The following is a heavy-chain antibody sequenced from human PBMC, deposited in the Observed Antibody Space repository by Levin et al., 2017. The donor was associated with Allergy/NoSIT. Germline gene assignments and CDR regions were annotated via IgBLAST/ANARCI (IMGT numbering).Heavy chain of an antibody. CDR2: ISGSGGTT. CDR3: ARQSPSGSSSGWDWYFGL. J-gene: IGHJ2*01. D-gene: IGHD6-25*01. CDR1: GFTFSNYA. V-gene: IGHV3-23*01. Sequence: QAGGSLRLSCAASGFTFSNYAMSWVRQAPGKGLEWVSAISGSGGTTYYGDSVKGRFTISRDNFKNTLYLQMNSLRAEDTALYYCARQSPSGSSSGWDWYFGLWGRGTLVTVSS.